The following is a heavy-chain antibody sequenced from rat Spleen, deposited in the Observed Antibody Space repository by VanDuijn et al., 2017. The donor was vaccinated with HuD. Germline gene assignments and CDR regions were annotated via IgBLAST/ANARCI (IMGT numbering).Heavy chain of an antibody. J-gene: IGHJ2*01. D-gene: IGHD1-9*01. CDR3: VRHGYTRYYFDY. CDR1: GFTFSSFP. V-gene: IGHV5-25*01. CDR2: IISGGGGT. Sequence: EVQLVESGGGLVQPGRSLKLSCAASGFTFSSFPMAWVRQDPKKGLEWVAYIISGGGGTYYPDSVKGRFTITRDNAKSTLNLQMDSLRSEDTASYYCVRHGYTRYYFDYWGQGVMVTVSS.